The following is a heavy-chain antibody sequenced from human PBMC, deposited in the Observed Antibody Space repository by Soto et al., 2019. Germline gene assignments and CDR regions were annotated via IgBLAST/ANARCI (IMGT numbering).Heavy chain of an antibody. CDR2: IYYSGST. CDR1: GGSISSGDYY. V-gene: IGHV4-30-4*02. D-gene: IGHD3-10*01. CDR3: ARDLPGENYFDY. Sequence: SETLSLTCTVSGGSISSGDYYWSWIRQPPGKGLEWIGYIYYSGSTYYNPSLKSRVTISVDTSKNQFSLKLSSVTAADTAVYYWARDLPGENYFDYWGQGTLVTVSS. J-gene: IGHJ4*02.